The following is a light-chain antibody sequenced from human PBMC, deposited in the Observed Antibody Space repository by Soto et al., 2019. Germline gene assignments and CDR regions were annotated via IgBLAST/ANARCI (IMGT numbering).Light chain of an antibody. J-gene: IGKJ1*01. CDR2: GAS. CDR3: QQRSNWPPT. CDR1: QSVNNN. Sequence: EIILTQSPASLSVSPGERATLSCRASQSVNNNLAWYQQKRGQAPRLLIYGASTRATGIPGRFRGSGSGTEFTLTITSLQSEDFAVYYCQQRSNWPPTFGQGTKVEIK. V-gene: IGKV3-15*01.